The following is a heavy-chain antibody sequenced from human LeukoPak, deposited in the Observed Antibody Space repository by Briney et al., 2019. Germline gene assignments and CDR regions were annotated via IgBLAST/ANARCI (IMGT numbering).Heavy chain of an antibody. Sequence: PGGSLRLSCAASGFTFDDYAMHWVRQAPGKGLEWVSLISWDGGSTYYADSVKGRFTISRDNSKNSLYLQMNSLRAEDTALYYCAKDIGPGIVGANAGYDYWGQGTLVTVSS. CDR2: ISWDGGST. V-gene: IGHV3-43D*03. CDR1: GFTFDDYA. J-gene: IGHJ4*02. D-gene: IGHD1-26*01. CDR3: AKDIGPGIVGANAGYDY.